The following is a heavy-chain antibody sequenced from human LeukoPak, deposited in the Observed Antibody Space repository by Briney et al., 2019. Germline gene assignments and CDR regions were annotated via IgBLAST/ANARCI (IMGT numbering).Heavy chain of an antibody. CDR1: RYTFTSYG. V-gene: IGHV1-18*01. Sequence: GASPKVSPKASRYTFTSYGIRSVRQTPGQGVERMGWISAYNGNTNYAQKLQGRVTMTTDTSTSTAYRELRSLRSDDTAVYYCARDKRVCSGGSCYNALFDYWGQGTLVTVSS. D-gene: IGHD2-15*01. CDR3: ARDKRVCSGGSCYNALFDY. CDR2: ISAYNGNT. J-gene: IGHJ4*02.